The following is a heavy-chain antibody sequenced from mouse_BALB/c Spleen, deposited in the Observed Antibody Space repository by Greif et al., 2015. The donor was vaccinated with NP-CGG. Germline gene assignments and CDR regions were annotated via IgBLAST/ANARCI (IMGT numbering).Heavy chain of an antibody. J-gene: IGHJ2*01. CDR3: ARRDSSGYGY. D-gene: IGHD3-2*01. CDR2: INPSTGYT. V-gene: IGHV1-7*01. Sequence: VKLQESGAELAKPGASAKMSCKASGYTFTSYWMHWVKQRPGQGLEWIGYINPSTGYTEYNQKFKDKATSTADKSSSTAYMQLSSLTSEDSAVYYCARRDSSGYGYWGQGTTLTVSS. CDR1: GYTFTSYW.